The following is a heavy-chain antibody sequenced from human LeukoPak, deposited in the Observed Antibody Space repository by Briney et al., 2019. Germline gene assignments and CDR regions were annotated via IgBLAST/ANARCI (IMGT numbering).Heavy chain of an antibody. D-gene: IGHD6-13*01. Sequence: GGSLRLSCAASGFTFSSYAMSWVRQAPGKGLEWVSAIGGSGGSTYYADSEKGRFTISRNNAKNTPYLQMNSLRAEDTAVYYCAKVGSLRSYSLDYWGQGTLVTVSS. CDR2: IGGSGGST. J-gene: IGHJ4*02. V-gene: IGHV3-23*01. CDR1: GFTFSSYA. CDR3: AKVGSLRSYSLDY.